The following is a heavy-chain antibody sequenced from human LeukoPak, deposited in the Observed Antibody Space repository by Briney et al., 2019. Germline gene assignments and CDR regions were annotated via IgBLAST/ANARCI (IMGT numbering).Heavy chain of an antibody. V-gene: IGHV4-39*01. CDR3: ARVSILDDLDY. CDR2: IYYSGST. Sequence: SETLSLTCTVSGGSISSSSYYWGWIRQPPGKGLEWIGSIYYSGSTYYNPSLKSRVTISVDTSKNQFSLKLSSVTAADTAVYYCARVSILDDLDYWGQGTLVTVSS. D-gene: IGHD2-21*01. CDR1: GGSISSSSYY. J-gene: IGHJ4*02.